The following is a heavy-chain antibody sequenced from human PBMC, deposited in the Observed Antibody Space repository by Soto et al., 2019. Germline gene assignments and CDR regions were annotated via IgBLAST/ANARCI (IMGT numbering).Heavy chain of an antibody. J-gene: IGHJ6*02. CDR3: ARGATLDYDFWSGYSLDYYYGMDA. CDR2: ISAYNGNT. CDR1: GYTVTSYG. D-gene: IGHD3-3*01. Sequence: ASVKVSCKVSGYTVTSYGSSWVRQAPGQGLEWMGCISAYNGNTNYAQKLQGRVTMTTDTSTSTAYMELRSLRSDDTAVYYCARGATLDYDFWSGYSLDYYYGMDAWGQGTTVTV. V-gene: IGHV1-18*01.